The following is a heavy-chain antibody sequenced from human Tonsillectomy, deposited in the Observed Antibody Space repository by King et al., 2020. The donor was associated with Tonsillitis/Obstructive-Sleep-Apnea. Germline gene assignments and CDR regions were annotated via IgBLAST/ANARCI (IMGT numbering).Heavy chain of an antibody. CDR1: GLTFSSYG. CDR3: AKEGVECDFGGAPPPGWFDS. D-gene: IGHD3-3*01. V-gene: IGHV3-23*04. Sequence: VQLVESGGGLVQPGGSLRLSCAASGLTFSSYGMSWVRQAPGRGLEWVSGISDSGGSTYYGDTVKGRFTISRDNSKNTLYLQMHSLRDEDTAVYYCAKEGVECDFGGAPPPGWFDSGGQGTLVTVSS. J-gene: IGHJ5*01. CDR2: ISDSGGST.